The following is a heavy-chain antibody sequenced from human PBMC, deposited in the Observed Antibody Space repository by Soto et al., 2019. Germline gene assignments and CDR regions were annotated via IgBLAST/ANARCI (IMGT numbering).Heavy chain of an antibody. D-gene: IGHD6-6*01. CDR3: ARPETAYSSSSEDYYYYGMDV. J-gene: IGHJ6*02. CDR2: NDPSDSYT. CDR1: GYSFTSYW. V-gene: IGHV5-10-1*01. Sequence: GESLKISCKGSGYSFTSYWISWVRQMPGKGLEWMGRNDPSDSYTNCSPSFQGHVTISADKSISTAYLQWSSLKASDTAMYYCARPETAYSSSSEDYYYYGMDVWGQGTTVTVSS.